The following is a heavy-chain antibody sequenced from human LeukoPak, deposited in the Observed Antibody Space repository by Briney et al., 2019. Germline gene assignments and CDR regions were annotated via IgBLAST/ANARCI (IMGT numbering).Heavy chain of an antibody. V-gene: IGHV3-11*05. CDR3: ARDSSSGGIFDY. D-gene: IGHD6-13*01. Sequence: GGSLRLSCAVSGFTFSDYYMSWIRQAPGKGLEWVSYISSSSSYTNYADSVKGRFTISRDNAKNSLYLQMNSLRAEDTAVYYCARDSSSGGIFDYWGQGTLVTVSS. CDR1: GFTFSDYY. J-gene: IGHJ4*02. CDR2: ISSSSSYT.